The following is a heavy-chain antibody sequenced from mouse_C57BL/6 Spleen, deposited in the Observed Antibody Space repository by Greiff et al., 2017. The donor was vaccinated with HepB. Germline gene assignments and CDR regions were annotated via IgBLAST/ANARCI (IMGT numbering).Heavy chain of an antibody. V-gene: IGHV1-26*01. J-gene: IGHJ1*03. CDR2: INPNNGGT. CDR1: GYTFTDYY. D-gene: IGHD2-2*01. Sequence: EVKLQQSGPELVKPGASVKISCKASGYTFTDYYINWVKQSHGKSLEWIGDINPNNGGTSYNQKFKGKATLTVDKSSSTAYMELRSLTSEDSAVYYCARSVWLRRYFDVWGTGTTVTVSS. CDR3: ARSVWLRRYFDV.